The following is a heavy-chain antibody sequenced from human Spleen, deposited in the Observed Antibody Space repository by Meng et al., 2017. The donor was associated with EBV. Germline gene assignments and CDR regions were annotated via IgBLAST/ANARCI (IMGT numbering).Heavy chain of an antibody. CDR1: GFIFSDAY. D-gene: IGHD2-15*01. Sequence: QVQLVGSGGGLVKPGGSLRRSCEASGFIFSDAYMSWIRQTPGKGPEWVAGIGGSGGIINYADSVKGRFTISTDKSKNTLFLQMNSLRVEDTAIYYCAKSRGWDLLAWLDSWGHGTLVTVSS. CDR3: AKSRGWDLLAWLDS. J-gene: IGHJ5*01. V-gene: IGHV3-11*01. CDR2: IGGSGGII.